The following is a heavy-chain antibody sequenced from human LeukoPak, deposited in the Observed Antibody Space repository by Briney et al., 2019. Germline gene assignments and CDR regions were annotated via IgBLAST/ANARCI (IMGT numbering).Heavy chain of an antibody. J-gene: IGHJ4*02. CDR2: IGSGSVDK. Sequence: GGSLRLSCAASGFSFNIYAMGWVRQAPGKGLEWVSVIGSGSVDKHYADTVRGRFDISRDNSENTVYLHMSSLRAGDTAVYFCAKDDAWLQFNDWGQGTLVTVSS. CDR3: AKDDAWLQFND. CDR1: GFSFNIYA. D-gene: IGHD5-24*01. V-gene: IGHV3-23*01.